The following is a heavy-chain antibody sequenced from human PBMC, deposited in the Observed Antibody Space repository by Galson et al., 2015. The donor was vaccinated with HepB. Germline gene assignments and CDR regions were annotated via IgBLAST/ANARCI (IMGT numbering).Heavy chain of an antibody. Sequence: SLRLSCAASGFTFSSYAMSWVRQAPGKGLEWVSAISGSGGSTYYADSVKGRFTISRDNSKNTLYLQMNSLRAEDTAVYYCAKVFGGYDSSGYYERPLNYFDYWGQGTLVTVSS. J-gene: IGHJ4*02. D-gene: IGHD3-22*01. V-gene: IGHV3-23*01. CDR1: GFTFSSYA. CDR2: ISGSGGST. CDR3: AKVFGGYDSSGYYERPLNYFDY.